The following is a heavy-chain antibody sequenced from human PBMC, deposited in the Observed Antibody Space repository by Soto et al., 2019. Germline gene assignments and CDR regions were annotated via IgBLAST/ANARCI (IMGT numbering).Heavy chain of an antibody. Sequence: GSLRLSCAASGFTLSSYAMSWVRQAPGKGLEWVSAISGSGGSTYYADSVKGRFTISRDNSKNTLYLQMNSLRAGDTAVYYCAKGRNSSSSRWSPIYGMDVWGQGTTVTVSS. J-gene: IGHJ6*02. CDR1: GFTLSSYA. D-gene: IGHD6-6*01. V-gene: IGHV3-23*01. CDR2: ISGSGGST. CDR3: AKGRNSSSSRWSPIYGMDV.